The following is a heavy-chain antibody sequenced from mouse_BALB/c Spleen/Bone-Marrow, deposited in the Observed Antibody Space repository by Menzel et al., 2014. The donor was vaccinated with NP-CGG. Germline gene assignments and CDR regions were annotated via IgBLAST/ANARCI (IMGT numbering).Heavy chain of an antibody. CDR1: GFTFSDYY. D-gene: IGHD2-1*01. Sequence: EVHLVESGGGLVQPGGSLKLSCAPSGFTFSDYYMYWVRQTPEKRLEWVAYISNGGGSTYYPDTVKGRFTISRDNAKNTLYLQMSRLKPEDTAMYYCARHLYGNYGAMDYWGQGTSVTVSS. CDR2: ISNGGGST. V-gene: IGHV5-12*01. J-gene: IGHJ4*01. CDR3: ARHLYGNYGAMDY.